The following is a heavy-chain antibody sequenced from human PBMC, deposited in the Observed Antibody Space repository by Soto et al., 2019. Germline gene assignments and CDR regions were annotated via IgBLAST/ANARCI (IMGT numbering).Heavy chain of an antibody. CDR1: GGSISSYY. CDR3: AGIGSIYRMDV. V-gene: IGHV4-59*08. CDR2: IYYSGST. J-gene: IGHJ6*02. Sequence: QVQLQESGPGLVKPSETLSLTCTVSGGSISSYYWSWIRQPPGKGLEWIGYIYYSGSTNYNPSLKSRVTISVDTSKNQFSLKLSSVTAADTAVYYCAGIGSIYRMDVWGQGTTVTVSS.